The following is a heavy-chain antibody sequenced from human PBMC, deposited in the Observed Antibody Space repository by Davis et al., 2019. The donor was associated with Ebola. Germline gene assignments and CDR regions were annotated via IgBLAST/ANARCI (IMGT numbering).Heavy chain of an antibody. J-gene: IGHJ6*02. CDR2: INPSAGSI. V-gene: IGHV1-46*03. CDR1: GYTFTNYY. D-gene: IGHD6-6*01. CDR3: ARWGRIAVSYYSYYGMDV. Sequence: ASVKVSCKASGYTFTNYYIHWVRQAPGQGLEWMGIINPSAGSISYAQKFLGRVTMTRDTSATTVYMELSSLRSDDTAVYYCARWGRIAVSYYSYYGMDVWGQGTTVTVSS.